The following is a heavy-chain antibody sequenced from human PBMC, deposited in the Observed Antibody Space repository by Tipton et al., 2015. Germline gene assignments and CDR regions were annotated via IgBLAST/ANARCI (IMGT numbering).Heavy chain of an antibody. CDR2: IGTAGDT. D-gene: IGHD6-19*01. Sequence: SLRLSCAASGFTFSSHDMHWVRQATGKGLEWVSTIGTAGDTYYPGSVKGRFTISRDNSKSTLHLQMNSLSDEDSAVYYCASLRNREGYGWYNNYRYNGLDVWGQGTTVTVSS. CDR3: ASLRNREGYGWYNNYRYNGLDV. J-gene: IGHJ6*02. V-gene: IGHV3-13*01. CDR1: GFTFSSHD.